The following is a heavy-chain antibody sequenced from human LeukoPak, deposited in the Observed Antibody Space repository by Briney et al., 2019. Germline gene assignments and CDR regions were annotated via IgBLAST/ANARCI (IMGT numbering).Heavy chain of an antibody. V-gene: IGHV3-21*01. J-gene: IGHJ4*02. Sequence: GGSLRLSCAASGYTFSDSSVNWVRQAPGKGLEWVSSISVRSSYRYYADSVRGGFTISRDDARESLFLQMNGLKTEDTAVHCCVRLRRNNKRSGYYYYYDYWGQGTLVTVSS. CDR2: ISVRSSYR. CDR3: VRLRRNNKRSGYYYYYDY. D-gene: IGHD2/OR15-2a*01. CDR1: GYTFSDSS.